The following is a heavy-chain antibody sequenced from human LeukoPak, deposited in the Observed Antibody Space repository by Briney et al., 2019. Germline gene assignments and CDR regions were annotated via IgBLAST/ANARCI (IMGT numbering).Heavy chain of an antibody. Sequence: GASVKVSCKASGYTFTDHYMHWVRQAPGQGLEWMGWINPNSDGINNYAHKFQGRVTMTRDTSISTAYMELSSLRSEDTAVYYCARSFTETHSYYYYYMDVWGKGTTVTISS. CDR1: GYTFTDHY. CDR2: INPNSDGI. J-gene: IGHJ6*03. V-gene: IGHV1-2*07. CDR3: ARSFTETHSYYYYYMDV.